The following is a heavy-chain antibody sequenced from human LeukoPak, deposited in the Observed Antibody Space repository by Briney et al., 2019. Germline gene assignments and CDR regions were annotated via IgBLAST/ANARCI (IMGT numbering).Heavy chain of an antibody. CDR2: INHSGST. J-gene: IGHJ4*02. D-gene: IGHD6-6*01. Sequence: SETLSLTCAVYGGSFSGYYWSWIRQPPGKGLEWIGEINHSGSTNYNPSLTSRVTISVDTSKNQFSLKLSSVTAADTAVYYCARGSTSYSSSAGLDYWGRGTLVTVSS. V-gene: IGHV4-34*01. CDR1: GGSFSGYY. CDR3: ARGSTSYSSSAGLDY.